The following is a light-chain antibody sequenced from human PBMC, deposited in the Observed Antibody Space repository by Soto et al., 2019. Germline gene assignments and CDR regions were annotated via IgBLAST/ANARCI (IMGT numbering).Light chain of an antibody. V-gene: IGLV2-14*01. J-gene: IGLJ1*01. CDR3: SSYTSSSTYV. CDR1: SSDVGGYNY. CDR2: EVS. Sequence: QSVLTQPASVSGSPGQWITISCTGTSSDVGGYNYVSWYQQHPGKAPKLMIYEVSNRPSGVSNRFSGSKSGSTASLTISGLQAEDEADYYCSSYTSSSTYVFGTGTKVTVL.